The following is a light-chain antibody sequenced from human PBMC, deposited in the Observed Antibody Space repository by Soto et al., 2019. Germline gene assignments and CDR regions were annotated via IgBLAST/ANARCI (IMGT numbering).Light chain of an antibody. CDR2: GAT. J-gene: IGKJ5*01. CDR3: QQSLSTPPIT. V-gene: IGKV1-39*01. Sequence: DIQMTQSPSSLSASEGDRVTITCRAGQSISSYLNWYQQKPGKAPKLLIYGATTLQSGVPSRFSGSGSGTDFTLTISNLQPEDFATYFCQQSLSTPPITFGQGTRLEIK. CDR1: QSISSY.